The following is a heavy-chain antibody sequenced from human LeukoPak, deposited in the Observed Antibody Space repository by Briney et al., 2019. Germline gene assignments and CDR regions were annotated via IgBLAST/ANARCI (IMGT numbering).Heavy chain of an antibody. CDR2: LSDGGTRI. J-gene: IGHJ4*02. V-gene: IGHV3-23*01. CDR3: ANTHCDSSPIVWNF. Sequence: GRSLRLSCAASGFTFRNYGMSWVRQAPGKGLEWVSGLSDGGTRIFYADSVKGRFTVSRDNSKNTLYLQMDSLRAEDTAVYYCANTHCDSSPIVWNFWGQGTLVTVSS. CDR1: GFTFRNYG. D-gene: IGHD6-6*01.